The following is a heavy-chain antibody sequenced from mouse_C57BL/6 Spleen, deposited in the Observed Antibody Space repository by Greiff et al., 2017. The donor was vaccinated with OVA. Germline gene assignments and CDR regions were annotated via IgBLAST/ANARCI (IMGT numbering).Heavy chain of an antibody. J-gene: IGHJ2*01. CDR1: GYTFTSYW. D-gene: IGHD2-5*01. CDR2: IDPSDSYT. V-gene: IGHV1-69*01. Sequence: QVQLKQPGAELVMPGASVKLSCKASGYTFTSYWMHWVKQRPGQGLEWIGEIDPSDSYTNYNQKFKGKSTLTVDKSSSTAYMQLSSLTSEDSAVYYCARRGYYSNFDYWGQGTTLTVSS. CDR3: ARRGYYSNFDY.